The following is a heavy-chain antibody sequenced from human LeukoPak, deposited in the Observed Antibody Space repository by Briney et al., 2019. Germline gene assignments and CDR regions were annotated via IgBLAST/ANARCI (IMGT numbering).Heavy chain of an antibody. CDR3: ARDHSGLLWSRGWPDAFDI. CDR2: INPNSGGT. D-gene: IGHD2-21*02. V-gene: IGHV1-2*02. J-gene: IGHJ3*02. Sequence: ASVKVSCKASGYIFTGYYMHWVRQAPGQGLEWMGWINPNSGGTNYAQKFQGRVTMTRDTSISTAYMELSRLRSDDTAVYYCARDHSGLLWSRGWPDAFDIWGQGTMVTVSS. CDR1: GYIFTGYY.